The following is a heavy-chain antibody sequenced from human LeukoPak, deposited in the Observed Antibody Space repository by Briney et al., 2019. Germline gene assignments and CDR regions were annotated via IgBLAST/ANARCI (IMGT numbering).Heavy chain of an antibody. Sequence: PSETLSLTCTVSGGSISSSSYYWGWIRQPPGKGLEWIGSIYYSGSTYYNPSLKSRVTISVDTSKNQFSLKLSSVTAADTAVYYCATPYNWNYVRSAFDIWGQGTMVTVSS. CDR2: IYYSGST. D-gene: IGHD1-7*01. V-gene: IGHV4-39*01. J-gene: IGHJ3*02. CDR1: GGSISSSSYY. CDR3: ATPYNWNYVRSAFDI.